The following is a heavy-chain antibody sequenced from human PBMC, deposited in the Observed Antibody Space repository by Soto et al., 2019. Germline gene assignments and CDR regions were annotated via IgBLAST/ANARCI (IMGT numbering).Heavy chain of an antibody. V-gene: IGHV3-48*02. J-gene: IGHJ6*02. Sequence: GGSLRLSCAASGFTFSSYSLNWVRQAPGKXLQWVSYISDNSDSIHYADSVKGRFTISRDNAKNSLYLQMNSLRDEDTAVYFCARDWNIENYYDYNGMDVWGQGTTVTVSS. CDR2: ISDNSDSI. D-gene: IGHD1-1*01. CDR3: ARDWNIENYYDYNGMDV. CDR1: GFTFSSYS.